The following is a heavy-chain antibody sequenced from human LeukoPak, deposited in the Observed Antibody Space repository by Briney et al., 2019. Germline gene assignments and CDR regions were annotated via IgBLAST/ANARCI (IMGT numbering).Heavy chain of an antibody. D-gene: IGHD6-19*01. V-gene: IGHV1-69*13. CDR2: IIPIFGTA. Sequence: ASVKVSCKASGGTFSSYAISWVRQAPGQGLEWMGGIIPIFGTANYAQKFQGRVTITADESTSTAYMELSSLRSEDTAVYYCARQPSDSSGPQVGYYYYMDVWGKGTTVTVSS. J-gene: IGHJ6*03. CDR1: GGTFSSYA. CDR3: ARQPSDSSGPQVGYYYYMDV.